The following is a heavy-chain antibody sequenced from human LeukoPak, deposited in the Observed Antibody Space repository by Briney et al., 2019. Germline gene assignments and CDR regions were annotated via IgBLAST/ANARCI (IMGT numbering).Heavy chain of an antibody. CDR1: GYTFTSYA. Sequence: GASVKVSCKASGYTFTSYAMHWVRQAPGQRLEWMGWINAGNGNTKYSEKFQGRVTITRDTSASTAYMELSSLRSEDTAVYYCASPRWEWPSRGYYFDYWGQGTLVTVSS. CDR2: INAGNGNT. D-gene: IGHD1-26*01. V-gene: IGHV1-3*01. CDR3: ASPRWEWPSRGYYFDY. J-gene: IGHJ4*02.